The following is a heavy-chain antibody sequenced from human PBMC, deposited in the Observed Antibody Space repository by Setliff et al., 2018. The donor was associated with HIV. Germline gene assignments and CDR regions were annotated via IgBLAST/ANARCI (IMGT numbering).Heavy chain of an antibody. V-gene: IGHV1-18*01. J-gene: IGHJ4*02. CDR1: GDTLNNKA. CDR2: ISVYNGDT. D-gene: IGHD3-3*01. CDR3: ARSPLDPPYNDFWSGYNPFDY. Sequence: ASVKVSCKASGDTLNNKAISWVRQAPGQGLEWMGWISVYNGDTNYAQKVQGRVTMTTDTSTSTAYMELRSLRSDDTAVYYCARSPLDPPYNDFWSGYNPFDYWGQGTLVTVSS.